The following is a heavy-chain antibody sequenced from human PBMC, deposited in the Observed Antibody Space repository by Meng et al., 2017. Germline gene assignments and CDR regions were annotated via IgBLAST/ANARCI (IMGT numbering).Heavy chain of an antibody. J-gene: IGHJ4*02. Sequence: GGSLRLSCAASGFTFSSYNMHGVRQTPGEGLVWVSRINTEASITTYADSVKGRFTIARDDAKNTVYLQMNSLRAEDTAVYYCAKDLRGFGEVLLFDYWGQGTLVTVSS. D-gene: IGHD3-10*01. V-gene: IGHV3-74*03. CDR2: INTEASIT. CDR3: AKDLRGFGEVLLFDY. CDR1: GFTFSSYN.